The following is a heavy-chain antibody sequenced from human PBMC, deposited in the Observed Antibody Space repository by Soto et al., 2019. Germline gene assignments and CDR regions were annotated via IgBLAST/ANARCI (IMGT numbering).Heavy chain of an antibody. D-gene: IGHD3-22*01. J-gene: IGHJ4*02. V-gene: IGHV3-30-3*01. CDR3: ARVEPGYYDSSGYFDY. CDR2: ISYDGSNK. CDR1: GFTFSSYA. Sequence: GGSLRLSCAASGFTFSSYAMHWVRQAPGKGLEWVAVISYDGSNKYYADSVKGRFTISRDNSKNTLYLQMNSLRAEDTAVYYCARVEPGYYDSSGYFDYWGQGTLVTVSS.